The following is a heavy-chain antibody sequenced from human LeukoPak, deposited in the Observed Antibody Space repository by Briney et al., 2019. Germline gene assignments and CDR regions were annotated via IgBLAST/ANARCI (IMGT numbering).Heavy chain of an antibody. J-gene: IGHJ4*02. CDR1: GYTFTSYY. V-gene: IGHV1-46*01. CDR2: INTSGGST. CDR3: ARELTTVTTGYFDY. Sequence: ASVKVSCKPSGYTFTSYYMHWVRQAPGQGLEWMGIINTSGGSTSYAQQFQGRVTMTRDMSTSTVYMELSSLRSEDKALYYCARELTTVTTGYFDYWGQGTLVTVSS. D-gene: IGHD4-17*01.